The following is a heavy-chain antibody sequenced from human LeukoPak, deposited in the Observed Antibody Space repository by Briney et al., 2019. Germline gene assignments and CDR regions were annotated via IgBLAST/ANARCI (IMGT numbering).Heavy chain of an antibody. CDR2: IKQDGGEK. Sequence: GGSLRLSCVDSGITFSRYWMSWVRQAPGKGLEWVANIKQDGGEKYYVDSVKGRFTISRDNAKNSLYLQMNSLRAEDTAVYYCARDPTPLLGYCSSTSCSFTDYYGMDVWGQGTTVTVSS. CDR1: GITFSRYW. D-gene: IGHD2-2*01. CDR3: ARDPTPLLGYCSSTSCSFTDYYGMDV. J-gene: IGHJ6*02. V-gene: IGHV3-7*01.